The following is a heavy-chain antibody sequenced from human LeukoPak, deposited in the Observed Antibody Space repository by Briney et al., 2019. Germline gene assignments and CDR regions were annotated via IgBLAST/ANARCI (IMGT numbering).Heavy chain of an antibody. Sequence: GGSLRLSCAASGFTFSIYAMGWVRQPPGKGLEWVSGIGVSGGSTYYADSVKGRFTISRVNSKNTLYLQMNSLRAEDTAGYYCAKDRAIGSATSAFDIWGPGTMVTVSS. CDR2: IGVSGGST. J-gene: IGHJ3*02. V-gene: IGHV3-23*01. CDR1: GFTFSIYA. D-gene: IGHD2-15*01. CDR3: AKDRAIGSATSAFDI.